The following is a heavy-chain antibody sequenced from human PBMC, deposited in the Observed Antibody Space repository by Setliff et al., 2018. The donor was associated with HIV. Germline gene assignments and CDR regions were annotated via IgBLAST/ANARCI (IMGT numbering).Heavy chain of an antibody. CDR1: GGSISSSHDF. J-gene: IGHJ3*02. D-gene: IGHD3-22*01. Sequence: SETLSLTCTVSGGSISSSHDFWNWIRQPPGKGLEWIGAISYGGITYYNPSLTSRVTISVDTSKNQFSLRLTSMTAADTAVYYCARDSDDSGFWDAFNIWGQGTMVTVSS. CDR2: ISYGGIT. V-gene: IGHV4-39*07. CDR3: ARDSDDSGFWDAFNI.